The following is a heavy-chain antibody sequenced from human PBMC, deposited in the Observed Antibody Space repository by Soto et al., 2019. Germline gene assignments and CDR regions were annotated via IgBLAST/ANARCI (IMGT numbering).Heavy chain of an antibody. CDR1: SGSISSSDW. CDR2: IYHSGST. J-gene: IGHJ3*01. CDR3: ARHTWSNRFLEGAFDV. Sequence: SETLSLTCAVSSGSISSSDWWSWVRQPPGKGLEWIGEIYHSGSTNYNPSLKSRVTISVDKSKNQFSLKLSSVTAADTAVYYCARHTWSNRFLEGAFDVWGQGTMVTVSS. V-gene: IGHV4-4*02.